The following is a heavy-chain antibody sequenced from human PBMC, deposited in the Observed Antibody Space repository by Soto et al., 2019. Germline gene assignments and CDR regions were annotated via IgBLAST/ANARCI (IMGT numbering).Heavy chain of an antibody. V-gene: IGHV3-30*18. CDR3: AKDFSITMVRGVSAFDI. CDR2: ISYDGSNK. Sequence: QVQLVESGGGVVQPGRSLRLSCAASGFTFSSYGMHWVRQAPGKGLELVAVISYDGSNKYYADSVKGRVTISRDNSKNTLYLQMSSLRAEDTAVYYCAKDFSITMVRGVSAFDIWGQGTMVTVSS. J-gene: IGHJ3*02. D-gene: IGHD3-10*01. CDR1: GFTFSSYG.